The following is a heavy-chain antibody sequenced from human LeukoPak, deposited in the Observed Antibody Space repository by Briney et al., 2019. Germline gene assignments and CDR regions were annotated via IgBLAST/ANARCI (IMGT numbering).Heavy chain of an antibody. J-gene: IGHJ4*02. CDR2: ISSSSSYI. Sequence: GGSLRLSCAASAFTFSSYSMNWVRQAPGKGLEWVSSISSSSSYIYYADSVKGRFTISRDNTKNSLYLQMNSLRAEDTAVYYCARDGDPYYDYLWGSYRPSYFDDWGQGTLVTVSS. CDR3: ARDGDPYYDYLWGSYRPSYFDD. D-gene: IGHD3-16*02. CDR1: AFTFSSYS. V-gene: IGHV3-21*01.